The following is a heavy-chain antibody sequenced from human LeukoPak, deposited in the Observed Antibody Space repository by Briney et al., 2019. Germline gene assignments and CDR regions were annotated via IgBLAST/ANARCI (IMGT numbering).Heavy chain of an antibody. D-gene: IGHD6-13*01. CDR2: IYYSGST. V-gene: IGHV4-59*08. Sequence: PSETLSLTCTVSGGSISSYYWSWIRQPPGKGLEWIGYIYYSGSTNYNPSLKSRVTISLGTSKNQFSLKLSSVTAADTAVYYCARHDGSSWYYAFDVWGQGTMVTVSS. CDR1: GGSISSYY. J-gene: IGHJ3*01. CDR3: ARHDGSSWYYAFDV.